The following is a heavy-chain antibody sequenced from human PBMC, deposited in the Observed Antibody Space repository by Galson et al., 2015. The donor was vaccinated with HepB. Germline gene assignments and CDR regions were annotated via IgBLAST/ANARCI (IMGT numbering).Heavy chain of an antibody. D-gene: IGHD3-22*01. V-gene: IGHV3-33*08. CDR3: AREGGYYYDSSGFFDY. CDR2: IWYDGSNK. Sequence: SLRLSCAASGFTFSSYGMHWVRQAPGKGLEWVAVIWYDGSNKYYADSVKGRFTISRDNSKNTLYLQMNSLRAEDTAVYYCAREGGYYYDSSGFFDYWGQGTLVTVSS. J-gene: IGHJ4*02. CDR1: GFTFSSYG.